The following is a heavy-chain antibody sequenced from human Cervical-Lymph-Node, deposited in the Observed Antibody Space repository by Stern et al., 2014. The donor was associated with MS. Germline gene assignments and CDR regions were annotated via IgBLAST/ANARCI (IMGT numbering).Heavy chain of an antibody. D-gene: IGHD4-17*01. CDR2: IIPIFATP. CDR3: VLPSKVTTAAFDV. J-gene: IGHJ3*01. V-gene: IGHV1-69*14. CDR1: GGTFTSFS. Sequence: QVQLVQSGAEVKKPGSSVNVSCKASGGTFTSFSINWVRQVPGPSLEWMGWIIPIFATPNLAQKFQGRVTITAVSSTSTVYMALNSLRSDDTAVYYCVLPSKVTTAAFDVWGRGTMVTVSS.